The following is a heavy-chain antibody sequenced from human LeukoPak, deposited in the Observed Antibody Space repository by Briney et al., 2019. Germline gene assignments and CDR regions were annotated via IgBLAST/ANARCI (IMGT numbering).Heavy chain of an antibody. V-gene: IGHV3-20*04. CDR2: INWNGGST. D-gene: IGHD3-22*01. CDR1: GFTFDDYG. J-gene: IGHJ4*02. CDR3: ARWHYDSSGLPCDY. Sequence: GGSLRLSCAASGFTFDDYGMSWVRQAPGKGLEWVSGINWNGGSTGYADSVKGRFTISRDNAKNSLYLQMNSLRAEDTALYYCARWHYDSSGLPCDYWGQGTLVTVSS.